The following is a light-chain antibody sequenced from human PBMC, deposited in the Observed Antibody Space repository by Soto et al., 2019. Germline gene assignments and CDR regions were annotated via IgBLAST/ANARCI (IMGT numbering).Light chain of an antibody. Sequence: AIPLTQFPSSLSASLGDRVTVSCRASQGISSALAWYQQKPGKAPKLLIYDASSLQSGVPSRFSGSGSGTDFTLTINGLQPEDFATYYCQQFDSYPRTFGQGTRLDIK. J-gene: IGKJ5*01. V-gene: IGKV1-13*02. CDR3: QQFDSYPRT. CDR2: DAS. CDR1: QGISSA.